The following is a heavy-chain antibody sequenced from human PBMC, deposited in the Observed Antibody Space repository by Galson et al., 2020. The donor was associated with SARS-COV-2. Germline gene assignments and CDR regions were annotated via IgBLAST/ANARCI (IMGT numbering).Heavy chain of an antibody. Sequence: SETLSLTCTVSGGSISSGSYYWSWIRQPAGKGLEWIGRIYTRGSTNYNPSLKSRVTISVDTSKNQFSLKLSSVTAADTAVYYCASSTRHYYDSSGYYWGFDYWGQGTLVTVSS. D-gene: IGHD3-22*01. CDR1: GGSISSGSYY. CDR2: IYTRGST. CDR3: ASSTRHYYDSSGYYWGFDY. J-gene: IGHJ4*02. V-gene: IGHV4-61*02.